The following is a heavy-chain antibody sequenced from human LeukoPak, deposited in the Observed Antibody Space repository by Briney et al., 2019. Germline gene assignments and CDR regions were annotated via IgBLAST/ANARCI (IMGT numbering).Heavy chain of an antibody. D-gene: IGHD4-11*01. CDR3: AREGFMADYPGAFDI. Sequence: GGSLRLSCAASGFTVSSNYMSWVRQAPGKGLEWVSVIYSGGSTYYADSVKGRFTISRDNSKNTLYLQMNSLRAEDTAVYYCAREGFMADYPGAFDIWGQGTMVTVSS. CDR2: IYSGGST. CDR1: GFTVSSNY. J-gene: IGHJ3*02. V-gene: IGHV3-53*01.